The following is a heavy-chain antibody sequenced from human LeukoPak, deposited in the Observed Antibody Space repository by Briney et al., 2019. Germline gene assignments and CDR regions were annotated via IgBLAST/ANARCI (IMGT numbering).Heavy chain of an antibody. CDR1: GGSIRSSYYY. J-gene: IGHJ5*02. D-gene: IGHD3-10*01. V-gene: IGHV4-39*01. CDR2: IYDSGST. Sequence: SETLSLTCTVSGGSIRSSYYYWGWIRQPPGKGLEWIGSIYDSGSTYYNPSLKSRVTISVDTSKNQSSLKLNSVTAADRAVYYCARHYGPWGQGTLVTVSS. CDR3: ARHYGP.